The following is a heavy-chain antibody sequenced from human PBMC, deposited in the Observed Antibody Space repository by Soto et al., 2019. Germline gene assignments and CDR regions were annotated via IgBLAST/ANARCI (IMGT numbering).Heavy chain of an antibody. CDR1: GVSFSDYK. Sequence: SETLSLTCVVSGVSFSDYKWTWIRQSPEKGLEWIGEIRHNGDTNSKPSLRTRLTMSLDTSKNQFSLHLPSVTSADTAVYFCAGGPDYGDYDAWGQGTLVTVSS. J-gene: IGHJ5*02. CDR2: IRHNGDT. D-gene: IGHD4-17*01. CDR3: AGGPDYGDYDA. V-gene: IGHV4-34*01.